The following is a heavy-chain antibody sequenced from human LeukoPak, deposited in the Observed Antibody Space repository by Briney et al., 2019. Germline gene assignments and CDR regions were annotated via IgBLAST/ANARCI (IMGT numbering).Heavy chain of an antibody. J-gene: IGHJ4*02. CDR1: GFTFSSYA. V-gene: IGHV3-7*01. Sequence: GGSLRLSCAASGFTFSSYAMSWVSQAPGKGLEWVANIKQDGSEKYYVDSVKGRFTISRDNAKNSLYLQMNSLRAEDTAVYYCAREGGGGSYYVDFDYWGQGTLVTVSS. CDR2: IKQDGSEK. D-gene: IGHD1-26*01. CDR3: AREGGGGSYYVDFDY.